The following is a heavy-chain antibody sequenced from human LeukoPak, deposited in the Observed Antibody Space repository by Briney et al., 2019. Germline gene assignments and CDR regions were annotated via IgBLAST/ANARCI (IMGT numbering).Heavy chain of an antibody. CDR2: IYYSGST. CDR1: GGSISSYY. D-gene: IGHD3-22*01. V-gene: IGHV4-59*01. CDR3: ARKYYYDSSGSRAFDI. Sequence: SETLSLTCTVSGGSISSYYWSWIRRPPGKGLEWIGYIYYSGSTNYNPSLKSRVTISVDTSKNQFSLKLSSVTAADTAVYYCARKYYYDSSGSRAFDIWGQGTMVTVSS. J-gene: IGHJ3*02.